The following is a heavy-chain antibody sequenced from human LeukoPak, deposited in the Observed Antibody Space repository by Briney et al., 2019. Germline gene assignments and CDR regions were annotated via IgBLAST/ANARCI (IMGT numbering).Heavy chain of an antibody. J-gene: IGHJ4*02. CDR2: IKQDGSEK. Sequence: GGSLRLSCAASGFTFSSYWMSWVRQAPGKGLEWVASIKQDGSEKYYVDSVKGRFTISRDNAQNSLYLQMNSLRDEDTAVYYCARSDGASSDYWGQGTLVTVSS. V-gene: IGHV3-7*02. D-gene: IGHD4-17*01. CDR1: GFTFSSYW. CDR3: ARSDGASSDY.